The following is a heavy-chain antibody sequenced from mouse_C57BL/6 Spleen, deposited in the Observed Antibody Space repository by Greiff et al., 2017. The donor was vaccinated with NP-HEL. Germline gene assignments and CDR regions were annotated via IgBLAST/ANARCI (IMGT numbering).Heavy chain of an antibody. CDR1: GYTFTDHT. CDR2: IYPRDGST. V-gene: IGHV1-78*01. D-gene: IGHD1-1*01. Sequence: VHLPPPDAELVKPGASVKISCKVSGYTFTDHTIHWMKQRPEQGLEWIGYIYPRDGSTKYNEKFKGKATLTADKSSSTAYMQLNSLTSEDSAVYFCARAIYYYGSSYGEDYFDYWGQGTTLTV. CDR3: ARAIYYYGSSYGEDYFDY. J-gene: IGHJ2*01.